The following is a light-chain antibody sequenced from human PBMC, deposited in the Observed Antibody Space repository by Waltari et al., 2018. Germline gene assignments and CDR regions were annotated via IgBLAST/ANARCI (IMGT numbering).Light chain of an antibody. V-gene: IGKV3-20*01. J-gene: IGKJ1*01. Sequence: EIVLTQSPGTASLSPGERVTLSCRASQSVGSSSLAWYQQKPGQAPRLVIYRASRRPTGIPDRFSGSGSGTDFSLTISRLEPEDFAVYYCQQHGTLPATFGQGTKVEIK. CDR3: QQHGTLPAT. CDR2: RAS. CDR1: QSVGSSS.